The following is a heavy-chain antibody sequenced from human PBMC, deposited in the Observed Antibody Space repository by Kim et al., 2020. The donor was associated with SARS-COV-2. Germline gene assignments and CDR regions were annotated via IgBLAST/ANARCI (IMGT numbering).Heavy chain of an antibody. CDR2: FDPEDGET. J-gene: IGHJ4*02. Sequence: ASVKVSCKVSGYTLTELSMHWVRQAPGKGLEWMGGFDPEDGETIYAQKFQGRVTMTEDTSTDTAYMELSSLRSEDTAVYYFATARVGYYDSSGYRFRFDYWGQGTLVTVSS. CDR3: ATARVGYYDSSGYRFRFDY. V-gene: IGHV1-24*01. D-gene: IGHD3-22*01. CDR1: GYTLTELS.